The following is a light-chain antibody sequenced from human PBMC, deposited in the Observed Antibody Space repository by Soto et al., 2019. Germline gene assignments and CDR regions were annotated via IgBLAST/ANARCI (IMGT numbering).Light chain of an antibody. J-gene: IGKJ2*01. Sequence: EIVMTQSPATLPMSPGVRATLSCRASQSVTSNLAWYQQKPGQAPRLLIYGASTRATGLPARFSGSGSGTEFTLTISSLQSEDFAVYYCQQYNNWPYTFGQGTKLEIK. CDR2: GAS. V-gene: IGKV3-15*01. CDR3: QQYNNWPYT. CDR1: QSVTSN.